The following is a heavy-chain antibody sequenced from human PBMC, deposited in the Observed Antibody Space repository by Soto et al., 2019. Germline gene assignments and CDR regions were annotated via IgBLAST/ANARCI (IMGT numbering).Heavy chain of an antibody. D-gene: IGHD2-15*01. CDR2: IIPIFGTA. CDR1: GGTFSSYA. CDR3: ARDSRVVCSGGSCYSGIDY. J-gene: IGHJ4*02. Sequence: QVQLVQSGAEVKKPGSSVKVSCKASGGTFSSYAISWVRQAPGQGLEWMGGIIPIFGTANYAQKFKGRVTITADESTSTAYRELSSLRSEDTAVYYCARDSRVVCSGGSCYSGIDYWGQGTLVTVSS. V-gene: IGHV1-69*01.